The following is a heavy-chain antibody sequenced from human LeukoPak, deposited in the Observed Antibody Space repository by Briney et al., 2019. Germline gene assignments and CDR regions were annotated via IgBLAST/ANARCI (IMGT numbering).Heavy chain of an antibody. CDR3: AAENYYDSSGYSNYYYYYGMDV. V-gene: IGHV1-58*02. CDR1: GFTFTSSA. CDR2: IVVGSGNT. J-gene: IGHJ6*02. Sequence: SVKVSCKASGFTFTSSAMQWVRQARGQRLEWIGWIVVGSGNTNYAQKFQERVPITRDMSTSTAYMELSSLRSEDTAVYYCAAENYYDSSGYSNYYYYYGMDVWGQGTTVTVSS. D-gene: IGHD3-22*01.